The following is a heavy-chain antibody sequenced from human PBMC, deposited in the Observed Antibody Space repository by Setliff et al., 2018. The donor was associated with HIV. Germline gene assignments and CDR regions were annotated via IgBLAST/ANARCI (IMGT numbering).Heavy chain of an antibody. CDR1: GYTFTNLY. J-gene: IGHJ3*02. D-gene: IGHD3-22*01. CDR3: ARCYYDSSGPTDAFDI. V-gene: IGHV1-46*01. CDR2: INPGGGNT. Sequence: GASVKVSCKASGYTFTNLYMHWVRQAPGQGLEWMGIINPGGGNTRYAQRFQGRVSMTRDTSTSTVYMELSSLRSEDTAVYYCARCYYDSSGPTDAFDIWGQGTVVTVSS.